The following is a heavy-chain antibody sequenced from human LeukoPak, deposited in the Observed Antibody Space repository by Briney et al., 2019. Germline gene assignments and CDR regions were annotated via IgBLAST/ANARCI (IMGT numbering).Heavy chain of an antibody. V-gene: IGHV3-11*04. D-gene: IGHD2-15*01. CDR2: ISSSDNTI. CDR3: ASRHCSSGSCYFDY. Sequence: GGSLRLSCAASGFTFSDYYMSWVRQAPGKGLEWVSYISSSDNTIYYADSGKGRFTISRDNAKNSLYLQMNSLRADETAVYYCASRHCSSGSCYFDYWGQGTLVTVSS. J-gene: IGHJ4*02. CDR1: GFTFSDYY.